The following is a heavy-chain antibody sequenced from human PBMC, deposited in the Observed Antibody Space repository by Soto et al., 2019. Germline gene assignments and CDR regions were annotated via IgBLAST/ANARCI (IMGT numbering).Heavy chain of an antibody. CDR3: ARGRGTSLANWNSSYFDY. J-gene: IGHJ4*02. Sequence: SETLSLTCAVYGGSFSGYYWSWIRQPPGKGLEWIGEINHSGSTNYNPSLKSRVTISVDTSKNQFSLKLSSVTAADTAVYYCARGRGTSLANWNSSYFDYWGQGTLVTVSS. CDR1: GGSFSGYY. D-gene: IGHD1-7*01. V-gene: IGHV4-34*01. CDR2: INHSGST.